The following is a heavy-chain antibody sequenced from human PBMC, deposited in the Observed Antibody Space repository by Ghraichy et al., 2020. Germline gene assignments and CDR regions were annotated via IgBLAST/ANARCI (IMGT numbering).Heavy chain of an antibody. CDR1: GFTFSAFG. D-gene: IGHD2-15*01. V-gene: IGHV3-30*02. CDR2: IQYDGSYM. CDR3: VKDIGLGGSMDH. Sequence: GGSLRLSCAASGFTFSAFGMHWVRQAPGKGPEWVAFIQYDGSYMNYGDSVEGRFTISRDISRNTLYLQLNSLRPEDTAVYYCVKDIGLGGSMDHWGQGTLVTVSS. J-gene: IGHJ4*02.